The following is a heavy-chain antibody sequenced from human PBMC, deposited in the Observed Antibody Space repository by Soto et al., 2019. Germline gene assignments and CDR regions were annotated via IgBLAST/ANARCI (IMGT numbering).Heavy chain of an antibody. J-gene: IGHJ4*02. CDR3: VRHVGETYFDY. CDR2: INPNSGGT. D-gene: IGHD2-21*01. Sequence: ASVKVSCKASGYTFTGYYMHWVRQAPGQGLEWMGWINPNSGGTNYAQKFQGWVTMTRDTSISTAYMELSRLRSDDTAVYYCVRHVGETYFDYWGQGTLVTVSS. V-gene: IGHV1-2*04. CDR1: GYTFTGYY.